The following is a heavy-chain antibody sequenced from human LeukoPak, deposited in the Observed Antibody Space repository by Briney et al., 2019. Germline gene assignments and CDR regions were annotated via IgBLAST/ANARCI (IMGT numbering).Heavy chain of an antibody. J-gene: IGHJ4*02. V-gene: IGHV3-30*02. Sequence: PGGSLRLSCAASGFTFSSYGMHWVRQAPGKGLERVAFIRYDGSNKYYADSVKGRFTISRDNSKNTLYLQMNNLRAEDTAVYYCAKVTVRYSSSHGSGFDYWGQGTLVTVSS. CDR2: IRYDGSNK. CDR3: AKVTVRYSSSHGSGFDY. D-gene: IGHD6-13*01. CDR1: GFTFSSYG.